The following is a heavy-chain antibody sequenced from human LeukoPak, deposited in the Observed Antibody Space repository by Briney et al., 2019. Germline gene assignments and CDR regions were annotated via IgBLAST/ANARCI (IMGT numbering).Heavy chain of an antibody. J-gene: IGHJ4*02. Sequence: GSLRLSCAASGFTFSSYWMSWVRQAPGKGLEWVANIKQDGSEKYYVDSVKGRFTISRDNAKNSLYLQMNSLRAEDTAVYYCARAEGRWLQFPDYWGQGTLVTVSS. CDR1: GFTFSSYW. V-gene: IGHV3-7*05. CDR3: ARAEGRWLQFPDY. CDR2: IKQDGSEK. D-gene: IGHD5-24*01.